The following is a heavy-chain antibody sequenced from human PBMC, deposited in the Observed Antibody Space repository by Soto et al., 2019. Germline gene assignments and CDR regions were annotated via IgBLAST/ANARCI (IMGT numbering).Heavy chain of an antibody. CDR1: GFTFSNHG. J-gene: IGHJ3*02. Sequence: GGSLRLSCAASGFTFSNHGMSWVRQAPGKGLEWVSSIGTSGATTYYADSVKGRFTIPRDNSKNTLSMQMNSLRAEDTAAYYCAKLGGNDAFDMWGQGTMVTVSS. V-gene: IGHV3-23*01. D-gene: IGHD2-15*01. CDR2: IGTSGATT. CDR3: AKLGGNDAFDM.